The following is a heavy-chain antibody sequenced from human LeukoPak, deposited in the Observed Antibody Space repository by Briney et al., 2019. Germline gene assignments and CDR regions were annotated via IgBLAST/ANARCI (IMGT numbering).Heavy chain of an antibody. CDR2: IRSKAYGGTT. Sequence: PGGSLRLSCTASGFTFGDYAMSWFRQAPGKGLEWVGFIRSKAYGGTTEYAASVKGRFTISRDDSKSIAYLQMNSLKTEDTAVYYCTRDYFATEDFWSGYYFDYWGQGTLVTVSS. V-gene: IGHV3-49*03. D-gene: IGHD3-3*01. CDR3: TRDYFATEDFWSGYYFDY. CDR1: GFTFGDYA. J-gene: IGHJ4*02.